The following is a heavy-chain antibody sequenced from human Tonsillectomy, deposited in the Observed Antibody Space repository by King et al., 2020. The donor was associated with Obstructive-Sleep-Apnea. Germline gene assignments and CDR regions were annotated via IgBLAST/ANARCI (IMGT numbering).Heavy chain of an antibody. J-gene: IGHJ4*02. CDR1: GFTFSSYW. D-gene: IGHD1-26*01. CDR3: GGRGSYSPIGY. V-gene: IGHV3-74*01. Sequence: VQLVESGGGLVQPGGSLRLSCAASGFTFSSYWMHWVRQAPGKGLVWVSRINSDGSSTSYADSVKGRFTISRDNAKNTLYLQMNSLGGEDTAVYYCGGRGSYSPIGYWGQGTLVTVSS. CDR2: INSDGSST.